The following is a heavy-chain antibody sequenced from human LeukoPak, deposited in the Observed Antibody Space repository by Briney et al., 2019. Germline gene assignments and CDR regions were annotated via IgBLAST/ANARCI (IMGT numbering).Heavy chain of an antibody. V-gene: IGHV3-7*01. D-gene: IGHD3-22*01. J-gene: IGHJ4*02. CDR1: GFTFSSYW. CDR3: ARVHTLNDRSGYRPPDY. Sequence: PGGSLRLSCAASGFTFSSYWMTWVRQAPGKGLEWVVNIKQDGSEENYVDSVKGRFTISRDNAKNSLNLQMNSLRVEDAAIYHCARVHTLNDRSGYRPPDYWGQGTLVTVSS. CDR2: IKQDGSEE.